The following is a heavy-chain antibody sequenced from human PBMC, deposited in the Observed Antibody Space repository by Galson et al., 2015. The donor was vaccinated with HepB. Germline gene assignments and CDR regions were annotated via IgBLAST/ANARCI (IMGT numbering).Heavy chain of an antibody. CDR1: GFTFSSYA. V-gene: IGHV3-48*02. CDR2: ISRSGTAK. J-gene: IGHJ5*02. CDR3: ARVSTSGYFASDL. Sequence: SLRLSCAASGFTFSSYAMHWVRQAPGKGLEWISYISRSGTAKYSESVKGRFTISRDIAKNSLYLQMNSLRDEDTAVYYCARVSTSGYFASDLWGQGTLVTVSS. D-gene: IGHD3-22*01.